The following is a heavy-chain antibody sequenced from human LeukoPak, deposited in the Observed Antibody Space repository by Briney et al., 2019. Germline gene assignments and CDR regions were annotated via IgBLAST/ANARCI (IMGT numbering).Heavy chain of an antibody. CDR2: ISSSSSYI. Sequence: PGGSLRLSCAASGFTFSSYSMNWVRQAPGKGLEWVSSISSSSSYIYYAVSVKGRFTISRDNAKNSLYLQMNSLRAEDTAVYYCAREAGSYHHYNYFDYWGQGTLVTVSS. CDR3: AREAGSYHHYNYFDY. J-gene: IGHJ4*02. V-gene: IGHV3-21*01. CDR1: GFTFSSYS. D-gene: IGHD5-24*01.